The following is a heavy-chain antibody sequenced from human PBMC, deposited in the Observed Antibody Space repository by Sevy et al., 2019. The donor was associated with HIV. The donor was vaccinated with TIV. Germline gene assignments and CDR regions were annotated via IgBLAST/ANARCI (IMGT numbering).Heavy chain of an antibody. CDR1: GDAISSYY. Sequence: SETLSLTCTVSGDAISSYYWSWIRQPPGKGLEWIGSLYDSGTTNYSPSLKSRVTISVDTSKNHFSLKLSSVTAADTAVYYCARQALGFGELFAYYFDYWGQGTLVTVSS. CDR3: ARQALGFGELFAYYFDY. J-gene: IGHJ4*02. D-gene: IGHD3-10*01. CDR2: LYDSGTT. V-gene: IGHV4-59*08.